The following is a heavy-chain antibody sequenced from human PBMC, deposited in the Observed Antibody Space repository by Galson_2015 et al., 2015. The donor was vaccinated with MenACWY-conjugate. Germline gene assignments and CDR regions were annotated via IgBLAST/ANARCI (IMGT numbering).Heavy chain of an antibody. D-gene: IGHD1-26*01. J-gene: IGHJ4*02. V-gene: IGHV3-74*01. CDR3: TRIVEGGGRSFDY. Sequence: SLRLSCAASGFTLGNYWMHWVRQAPGEGLVWVSRISGNGDTITYADSVKGRFTISRDSAKNTLYLQMDSLREEDMAVYYCTRIVEGGGRSFDYRGQGTLVTVSS. CDR1: GFTLGNYW. CDR2: ISGNGDTI.